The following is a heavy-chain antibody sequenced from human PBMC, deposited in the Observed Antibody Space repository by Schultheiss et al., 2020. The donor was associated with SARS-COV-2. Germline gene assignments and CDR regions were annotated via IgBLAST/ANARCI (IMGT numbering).Heavy chain of an antibody. CDR3: AKDHSSGWYGRYFDY. Sequence: GGSLRLSCAASGFTFSNAWMSWVRQAPGKGLEWVSAISGSGGSTYYADSVKGRFTISRDNSKNTLYLQMNSLRAEDTAVYYCAKDHSSGWYGRYFDYWGQGTLVTVSS. J-gene: IGHJ4*02. V-gene: IGHV3-23*01. CDR2: ISGSGGST. D-gene: IGHD6-19*01. CDR1: GFTFSNAW.